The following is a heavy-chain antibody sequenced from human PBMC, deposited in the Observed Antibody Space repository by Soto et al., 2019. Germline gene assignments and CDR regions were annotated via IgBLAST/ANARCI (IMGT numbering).Heavy chain of an antibody. V-gene: IGHV3-15*01. CDR2: IKRKIDGGTT. CDR3: PTYLNNCFDP. J-gene: IGHJ5*02. Sequence: EVQLVESGGGLVKPGGSLRLSCAASGFTFSNVWMSWVRQAPGKGLEWVGRIKRKIDGGTTDYAAPVKGRFSISRDDSKSTLYLQMNSLKTEDTAEYYCPTYLNNCFDPWGQGTLVTVSS. CDR1: GFTFSNVW.